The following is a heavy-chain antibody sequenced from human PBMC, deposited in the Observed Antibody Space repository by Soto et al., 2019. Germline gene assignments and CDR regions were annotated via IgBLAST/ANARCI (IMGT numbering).Heavy chain of an antibody. D-gene: IGHD3-22*01. CDR2: IIPIFGTA. Sequence: SVKVSCKASGGTFSSYAISWVRQAPGQGLEWMGGIIPIFGTANYAQKFQGRVTITADESTSTAYMELSSLRSEDTAVYYCAGRLTTLVTPDDAFDIWGQGTMVTVS. V-gene: IGHV1-69*13. CDR1: GGTFSSYA. J-gene: IGHJ3*02. CDR3: AGRLTTLVTPDDAFDI.